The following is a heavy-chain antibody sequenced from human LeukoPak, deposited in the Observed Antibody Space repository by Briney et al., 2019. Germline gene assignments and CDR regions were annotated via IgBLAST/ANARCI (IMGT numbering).Heavy chain of an antibody. CDR2: IYHSGST. V-gene: IGHV4-38-2*01. Sequence: SETLSLTCAVSGHSISSGYYWGWIRQPPGKGLEWIGSIYHSGSTYYNPSLKSRVTISVDTSKNQFSLKLSSVTAADTAVYYCARAHSSGWTFDYWGQGTLVTVSS. CDR1: GHSISSGYY. J-gene: IGHJ4*02. D-gene: IGHD6-19*01. CDR3: ARAHSSGWTFDY.